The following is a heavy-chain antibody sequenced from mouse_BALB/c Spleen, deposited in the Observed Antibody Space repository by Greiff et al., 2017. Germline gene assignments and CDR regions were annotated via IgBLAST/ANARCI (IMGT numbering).Heavy chain of an antibody. V-gene: IGHV5-4*02. D-gene: IGHD2-14*01. CDR3: ARENYRYDEGYYAMDY. CDR1: GFTFSDYY. CDR2: ISDGGSYT. J-gene: IGHJ4*01. Sequence: EVQRVESGGGLVKPGGSLKLSCAASGFTFSDYYMYWVRQTPEKRLEWVATISDGGSYTYYPDSVKGRFTISRDNAKNNLYLQMSSLKSEDTAMYYCARENYRYDEGYYAMDYWGQGTSVTVSS.